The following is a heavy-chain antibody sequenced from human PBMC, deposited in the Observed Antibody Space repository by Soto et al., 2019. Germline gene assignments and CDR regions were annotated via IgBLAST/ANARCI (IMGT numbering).Heavy chain of an antibody. Sequence: GGSLRLCCAASGFTFSNAWMNWVRQAPGKGLEWVGRIKSKTDGGTTDYAAPVKGRFTISRDDSKNTLYLQMNSLKTEDTAVYYCTTGYYGSGSYTYYYPYGMDVWGQGTTVTVSS. J-gene: IGHJ6*02. CDR3: TTGYYGSGSYTYYYPYGMDV. D-gene: IGHD3-10*01. V-gene: IGHV3-15*07. CDR1: GFTFSNAW. CDR2: IKSKTDGGTT.